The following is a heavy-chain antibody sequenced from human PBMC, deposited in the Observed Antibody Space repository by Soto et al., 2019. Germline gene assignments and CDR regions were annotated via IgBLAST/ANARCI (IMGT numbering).Heavy chain of an antibody. CDR3: SRVECRGGSYCSAFGI. D-gene: IGHD2-15*01. J-gene: IGHJ3*02. CDR2: ICYSGST. V-gene: IGHV4-59*01. Sequence: RKGLEGSGYICYSGSTNYNPSLKRRVTISVDTSKNQFSLKLSSVTAADTAVYYCSRVECRGGSYCSAFGIWGQGTMVTVSS.